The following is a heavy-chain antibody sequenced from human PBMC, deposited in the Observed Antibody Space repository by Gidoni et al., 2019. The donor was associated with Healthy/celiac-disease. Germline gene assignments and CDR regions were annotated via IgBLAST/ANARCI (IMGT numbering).Heavy chain of an antibody. J-gene: IGHJ5*02. CDR2: ISSSISYI. Sequence: EVQLVESGGGLVKPGGSLRLSCAASGFTFSSYSMNWVRQAPGKGLEWVSSISSSISYIYYADSVKGRFTISRDNAKNSLYLQMNSLRAEDTAVYYCARDRARHANWFDPWGQGTLVTVSS. V-gene: IGHV3-21*01. CDR3: ARDRARHANWFDP. CDR1: GFTFSSYS.